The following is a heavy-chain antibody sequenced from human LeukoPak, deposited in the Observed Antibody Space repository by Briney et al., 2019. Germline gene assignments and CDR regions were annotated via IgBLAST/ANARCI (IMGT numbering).Heavy chain of an antibody. CDR1: GFTFSNYV. D-gene: IGHD5-24*01. CDR2: ISYDGSNK. V-gene: IGHV3-30*04. Sequence: GGSLRLSCAASGFTFSNYVIHWVRQAPGKGLEWVAVISYDGSNKYYADSVKGRFTISRDNSKNTLYLQMNSLRAEDTAVYYCARLDAYNKPTDYWGQGTLVTVSS. J-gene: IGHJ4*02. CDR3: ARLDAYNKPTDY.